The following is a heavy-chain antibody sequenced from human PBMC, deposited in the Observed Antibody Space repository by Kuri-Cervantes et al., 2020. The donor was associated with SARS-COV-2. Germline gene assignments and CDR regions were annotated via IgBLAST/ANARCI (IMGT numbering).Heavy chain of an antibody. J-gene: IGHJ4*02. CDR1: GFTFSSYA. Sequence: GESLKISCAASGFTFSSYAMHWVRQAPGKGLEWVAVISYDGSNKYYADSVKGRFTISRDNSKNTLYLQMNSLRAEDTAVYYCAKDRGWVRGVMQDYWGQGTLVTVSS. D-gene: IGHD3-10*01. CDR3: AKDRGWVRGVMQDY. V-gene: IGHV3-30*04. CDR2: ISYDGSNK.